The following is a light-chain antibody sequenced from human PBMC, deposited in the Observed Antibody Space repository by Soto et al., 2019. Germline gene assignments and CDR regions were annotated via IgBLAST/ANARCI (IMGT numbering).Light chain of an antibody. V-gene: IGKV3-15*01. CDR3: KQYHDWRPFT. CDR1: QSVSIN. J-gene: IGKJ5*01. CDR2: AAS. Sequence: EIVMTQSPATLSVSPGERATLSCRASQSVSINLAWYQQKPGQAPRLLISAASTRATGIPARFSGSGSGTEFTLTISSLQSEDFAVYYCKQYHDWRPFTGGQGKRREIK.